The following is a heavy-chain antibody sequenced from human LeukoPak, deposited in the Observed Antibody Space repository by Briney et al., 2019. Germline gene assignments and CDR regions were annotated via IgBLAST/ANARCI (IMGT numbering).Heavy chain of an antibody. V-gene: IGHV4-39*01. CDR3: AGRYYGSGSEFDY. CDR1: GGSISSSSNY. Sequence: SETLSLTCTVSGGSISSSSNYWGWIRQPPGKGLEWIGTIYYSGSTYYNPSLKSRVTISVDTSKNQFSLGLSSVTAADTAVYYCAGRYYGSGSEFDYWGQGTLVTVSS. CDR2: IYYSGST. D-gene: IGHD3-10*01. J-gene: IGHJ4*02.